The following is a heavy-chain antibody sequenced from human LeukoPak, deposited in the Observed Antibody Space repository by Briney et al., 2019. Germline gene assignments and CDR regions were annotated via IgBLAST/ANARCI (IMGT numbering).Heavy chain of an antibody. CDR2: IYYSGGT. Sequence: SETLSLTCTVSGGSFSSYYWSWIRQPPGKGLEWIGYIYYSGGTNYNPSLKSRVTISVDTSKNQFSLKLSSVTAADTAMYYCARMAYGGSYAFDIWGQGTMVTVSS. D-gene: IGHD4-23*01. V-gene: IGHV4-59*08. CDR1: GGSFSSYY. CDR3: ARMAYGGSYAFDI. J-gene: IGHJ3*02.